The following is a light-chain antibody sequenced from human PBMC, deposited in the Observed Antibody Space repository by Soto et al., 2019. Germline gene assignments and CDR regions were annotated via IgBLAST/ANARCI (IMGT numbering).Light chain of an antibody. Sequence: AIGMTQSPSSLSESTGDRVTITCRASQGISSYLAWYQQKPGKAPKLLIYAASTLQSGVPSRFSGSGSGTDFTLTISCLQSEDFATYYCQQYYSYPRTFGQGTKVDIK. CDR1: QGISSY. CDR3: QQYYSYPRT. V-gene: IGKV1-8*01. J-gene: IGKJ1*01. CDR2: AAS.